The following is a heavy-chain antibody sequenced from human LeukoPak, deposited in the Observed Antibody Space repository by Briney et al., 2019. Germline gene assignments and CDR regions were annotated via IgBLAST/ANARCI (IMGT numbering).Heavy chain of an antibody. CDR2: TSGDAIHK. Sequence: PGRSLRLSCAPSGFTFRSRAIRWVRQAPGKGVEGVAVTSGDAIHKVYADSVKGGFTISADSAQNRVYLQMDSLKTEDTALYFCARGTWFISASYILDYWGQGTLVTVSS. J-gene: IGHJ4*02. V-gene: IGHV3-30*04. CDR3: ARGTWFISASYILDY. D-gene: IGHD3-10*01. CDR1: GFTFRSRA.